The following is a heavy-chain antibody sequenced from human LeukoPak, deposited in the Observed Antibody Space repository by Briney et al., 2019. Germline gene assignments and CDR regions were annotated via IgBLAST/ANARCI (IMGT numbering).Heavy chain of an antibody. Sequence: ASVKVSCKASGYTFTSYGISWVRQAPGQGLEWMGWISAYNGNTNYAQKLQGRVTMTTDTSTSTAYMELRSLRSDDTAVYYCARDGSGGYDYYYYYGMDVWAKGPRSPSP. D-gene: IGHD5-12*01. J-gene: IGHJ6*02. CDR3: ARDGSGGYDYYYYYGMDV. CDR1: GYTFTSYG. V-gene: IGHV1-18*01. CDR2: ISAYNGNT.